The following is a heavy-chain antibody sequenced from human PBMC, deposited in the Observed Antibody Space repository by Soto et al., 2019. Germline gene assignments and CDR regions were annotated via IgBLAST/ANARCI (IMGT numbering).Heavy chain of an antibody. D-gene: IGHD3-22*01. CDR1: GFSLSTSGMC. Sequence: PTLVNPTQTLTLTCTFSGFSLSTSGMCVSWIRQPPGKALEWLARIDWDDDKYYSTSLKTRLTISKDTSKNQVVLTMTNMDPVDKATYYCARILRYYYDSRGPLNDAFDIWGKGTMVTVSS. V-gene: IGHV2-70*11. CDR3: ARILRYYYDSRGPLNDAFDI. CDR2: IDWDDDK. J-gene: IGHJ3*02.